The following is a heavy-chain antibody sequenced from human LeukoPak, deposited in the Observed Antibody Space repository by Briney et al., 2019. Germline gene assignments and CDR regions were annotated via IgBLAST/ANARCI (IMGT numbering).Heavy chain of an antibody. Sequence: PSETLSLTCTVSGGSISSYYWSWIRQPPGKGLEWIGYIYYSGSTNYNPSLKSRVTISVDTSKNQFSLKLSSVTAADTAVYYCARARIVGVTSSFDYWGQGTLVTVSS. CDR1: GGSISSYY. CDR2: IYYSGST. V-gene: IGHV4-59*01. D-gene: IGHD1-26*01. CDR3: ARARIVGVTSSFDY. J-gene: IGHJ4*02.